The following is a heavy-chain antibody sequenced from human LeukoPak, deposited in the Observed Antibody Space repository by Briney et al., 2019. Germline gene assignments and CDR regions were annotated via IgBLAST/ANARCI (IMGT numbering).Heavy chain of an antibody. Sequence: SGGSLRLSCAASGFTFSSYEMNWVRQTPGQGLEWISSITTSSSYTFYADSVKGRFTISRDNARNSLYLQMNSLTAEDTAVYYCARDPYSGAYGDTYYYFMDVWGKGTTVTISS. V-gene: IGHV3-21*01. D-gene: IGHD1-26*01. CDR1: GFTFSSYE. J-gene: IGHJ6*03. CDR2: ITTSSSYT. CDR3: ARDPYSGAYGDTYYYFMDV.